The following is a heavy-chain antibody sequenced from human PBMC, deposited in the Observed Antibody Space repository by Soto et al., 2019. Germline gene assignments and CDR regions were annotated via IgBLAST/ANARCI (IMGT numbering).Heavy chain of an antibody. CDR2: IYPGDSDT. CDR3: TSGGGKYSSSWYPDY. D-gene: IGHD6-13*01. CDR1: GYSFTSYW. Sequence: GESLKISCKGSGYSFTSYWIGWVRQMPGKGLEWMGIIYPGDSDTSYSPSFQGQVTISADKSISTAYLQWSSLKASDTAMYYCTSGGGKYSSSWYPDYWGQGTLVTVAS. V-gene: IGHV5-51*01. J-gene: IGHJ4*01.